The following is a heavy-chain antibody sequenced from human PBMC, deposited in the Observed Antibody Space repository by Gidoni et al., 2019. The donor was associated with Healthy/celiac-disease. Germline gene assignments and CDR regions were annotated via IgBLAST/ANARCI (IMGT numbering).Heavy chain of an antibody. Sequence: GFTFSSYGMHWVRQAPGKGLEWVAVISYDGSNKYYADSMKGRFTISRDNSKNTLYLQMNSLRAEDTAVYYCAKDPDYYGSGNWGQGTLVTVSS. D-gene: IGHD3-10*01. J-gene: IGHJ4*02. CDR1: GFTFSSYG. V-gene: IGHV3-30*18. CDR3: AKDPDYYGSGN. CDR2: ISYDGSNK.